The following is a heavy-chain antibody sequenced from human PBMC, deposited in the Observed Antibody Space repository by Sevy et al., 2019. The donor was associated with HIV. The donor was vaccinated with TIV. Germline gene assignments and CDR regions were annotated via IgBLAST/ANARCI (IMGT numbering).Heavy chain of an antibody. Sequence: GGSLRLSCAASGFTFNNYAMTWVRQAPGKGLEWVSSMSAGGTSIYHADSLKGRFTISRDNSKNTLFLQMDIMRADDTGIYDCAKASVVLSDPGRKRWRKNYYFHYYLDVWGKGTTVTVSS. V-gene: IGHV3-23*01. CDR2: MSAGGTSI. J-gene: IGHJ6*03. CDR3: AKASVVLSDPGRKRWRKNYYFHYYLDV. D-gene: IGHD3-22*01. CDR1: GFTFNNYA.